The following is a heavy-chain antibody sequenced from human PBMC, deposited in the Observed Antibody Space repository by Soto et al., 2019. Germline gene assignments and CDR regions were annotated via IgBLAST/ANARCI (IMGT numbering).Heavy chain of an antibody. Sequence: QITLKESGPPLVIPAQPLTLTCAFSGFSLTTTGLGVAWIRQPPGKAMGWLGLIYWDDDQRYSPSLKGRLTITKDTSRSRAVLTISNMNPEDTGTYYCAHAGACDLLSFDHWGPGTLVTVSS. J-gene: IGHJ4*02. D-gene: IGHD2-15*01. V-gene: IGHV2-5*02. CDR3: AHAGACDLLSFDH. CDR1: GFSLTTTGLG. CDR2: IYWDDDQ.